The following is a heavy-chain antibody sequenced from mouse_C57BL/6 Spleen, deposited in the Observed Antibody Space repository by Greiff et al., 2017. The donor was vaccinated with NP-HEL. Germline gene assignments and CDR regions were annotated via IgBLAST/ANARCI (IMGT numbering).Heavy chain of an antibody. V-gene: IGHV1-34*01. D-gene: IGHD1-1*01. CDR3: ARHYYGSSYWFAY. J-gene: IGHJ3*01. CDR1: GYTFTDYY. Sequence: SGPELVKPGASVKMSCKASGYTFTDYYMHWVKQSHGKSLEWIGYIYPNNGGNGYNQKFKGKATLTVDKSSSTAYMELRSLTSEDSAVYYCARHYYGSSYWFAYWGQGTLVTVSA. CDR2: IYPNNGGN.